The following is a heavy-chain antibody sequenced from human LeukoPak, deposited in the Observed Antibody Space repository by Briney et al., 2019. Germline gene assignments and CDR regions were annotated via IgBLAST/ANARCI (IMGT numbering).Heavy chain of an antibody. Sequence: PSETLSLTYTVSGGSISSHYWSWIRQPPGKGLEWIGYIYYSGSTNYNPSLKSRVTISVDTSKNQFSLKLSSVTAADTAVYYCARGAMIVPLDYWGQGTLVTVSS. J-gene: IGHJ4*02. D-gene: IGHD3-22*01. CDR3: ARGAMIVPLDY. CDR1: GGSISSHY. V-gene: IGHV4-59*11. CDR2: IYYSGST.